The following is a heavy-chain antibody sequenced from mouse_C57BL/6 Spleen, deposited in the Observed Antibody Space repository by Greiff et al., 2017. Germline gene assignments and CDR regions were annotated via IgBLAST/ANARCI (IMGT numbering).Heavy chain of an antibody. Sequence: VQLQHPGAELVKPGASVKLSCKASGYTFTSYWMHWVKQRPGQGLEWIGMIHPNSGSTNYNEKFKSKATLTVDKSSSTAYMQLSSLTSEDSAFYYCARWDWDEGDWFAYWGQGTLVTVSA. CDR3: ARWDWDEGDWFAY. CDR2: IHPNSGST. V-gene: IGHV1-64*01. D-gene: IGHD4-1*01. J-gene: IGHJ3*01. CDR1: GYTFTSYW.